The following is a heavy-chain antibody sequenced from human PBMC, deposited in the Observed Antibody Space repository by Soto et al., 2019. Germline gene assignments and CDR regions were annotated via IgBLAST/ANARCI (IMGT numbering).Heavy chain of an antibody. J-gene: IGHJ6*02. D-gene: IGHD6-6*01. Sequence: PGGSLRLSCAASGFTFSSYWMSWVRQAPGKGLEWVANIKQDGSEKYYVDSVKGRFTISRDNAKNSLYLQMNSLRAEDTAVYYCARDRPAARQYYYYGMDVWGQGTTVTVSS. CDR2: IKQDGSEK. CDR3: ARDRPAARQYYYYGMDV. CDR1: GFTFSSYW. V-gene: IGHV3-7*03.